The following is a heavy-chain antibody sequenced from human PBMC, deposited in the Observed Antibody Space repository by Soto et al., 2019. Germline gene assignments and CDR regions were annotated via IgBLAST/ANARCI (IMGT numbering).Heavy chain of an antibody. CDR2: IYYSGST. CDR3: ARHNYGSGSTYFDY. V-gene: IGHV4-59*08. D-gene: IGHD3-10*01. CDR1: GGSISSYY. J-gene: IGHJ4*02. Sequence: QVQLQESGPGLVKPSETLSLTCTVSGGSISSYYWSWIRQPPGKGLEWIGYIYYSGSTNYNPSLTTRVTISVATSKNQFSPKLNSMTAADTAVYYCARHNYGSGSTYFDYWGQGTLVTVSS.